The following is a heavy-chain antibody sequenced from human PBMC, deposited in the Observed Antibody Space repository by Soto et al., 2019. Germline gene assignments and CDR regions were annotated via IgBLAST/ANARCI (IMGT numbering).Heavy chain of an antibody. CDR3: ARDVYCSCGSCYYEFDY. CDR2: IYYSGST. V-gene: IGHV4-31*03. J-gene: IGHJ4*02. CDR1: GGSISSGGYY. Sequence: QVQLQESGPGLVKPSQTLSLTCTVSGGSISSGGYYWSWIRQHPGKGLEWIGYIYYSGSTYYNPSLKSRVTISVDTSKNQFSLKLSSVTAADTAVYYCARDVYCSCGSCYYEFDYWGQGTLVTVSS. D-gene: IGHD2-15*01.